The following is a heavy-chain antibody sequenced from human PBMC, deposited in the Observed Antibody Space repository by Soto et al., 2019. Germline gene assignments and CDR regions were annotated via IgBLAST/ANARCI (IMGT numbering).Heavy chain of an antibody. J-gene: IGHJ5*02. CDR2: INHSGST. CDR1: GGSFSGYY. D-gene: IGHD3-3*01. CDR3: ARGYYDFWSGYYTTNWFDP. V-gene: IGHV4-34*01. Sequence: QVQLQQWGAGLLKPSETLSLTCAVYGGSFSGYYWSWIRQPPGKGLEWIGEINHSGSTNYNPSLKSRVTISVDPSKNQFSLKLSSVTAADTAVYYCARGYYDFWSGYYTTNWFDPWGQGTLVTVSS.